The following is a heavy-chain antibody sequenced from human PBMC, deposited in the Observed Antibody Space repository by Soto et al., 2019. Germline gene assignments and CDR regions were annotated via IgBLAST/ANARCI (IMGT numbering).Heavy chain of an antibody. CDR2: IHHSGTT. Sequence: WTWIRQPPGKGLEWIAYIHHSGTTNYNPSLKSRVSLSLDTSKNRFSLNLNSLTAADTAVYYCASLIASAAGGYYFDSWGQGTLVTVSS. J-gene: IGHJ4*02. V-gene: IGHV4-59*01. CDR3: ASLIASAAGGYYFDS. D-gene: IGHD6-13*01.